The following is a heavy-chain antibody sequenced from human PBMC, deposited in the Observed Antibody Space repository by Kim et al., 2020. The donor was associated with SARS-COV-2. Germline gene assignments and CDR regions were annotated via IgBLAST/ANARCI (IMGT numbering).Heavy chain of an antibody. CDR1: GYTFTSYA. V-gene: IGHV1-3*01. CDR2: INAGNGNT. CDR3: ARDDVLVAGGYFDY. D-gene: IGHD2-15*01. J-gene: IGHJ4*02. Sequence: ASVKVSCKASGYTFTSYAMHWVRQAPGQRLEWMGWINAGNGNTKYSQKFQGRVTITRDTSASTAYMELSSLRSEDTAVYYCARDDVLVAGGYFDYWGQGTLVTVSS.